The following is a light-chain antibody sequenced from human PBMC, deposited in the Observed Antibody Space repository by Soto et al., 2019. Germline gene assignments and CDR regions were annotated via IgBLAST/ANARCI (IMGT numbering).Light chain of an antibody. V-gene: IGLV2-8*01. J-gene: IGLJ1*01. CDR3: ASWDDSLNAQGV. CDR2: EVS. CDR1: SSDVGGYNY. Sequence: QSALTQPPSASGSPGQSVTISCTGTSSDVGGYNYVSWYQQHPGKAPKLMIYEVSKRPSGVPDRFSGSKSGNTASLTVSGLQAEDEADYYCASWDDSLNAQGVFGSGTKVTVL.